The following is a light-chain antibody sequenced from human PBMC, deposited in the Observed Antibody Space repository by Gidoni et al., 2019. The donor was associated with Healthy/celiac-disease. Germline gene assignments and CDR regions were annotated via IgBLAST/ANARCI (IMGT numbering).Light chain of an antibody. CDR1: QGISSY. CDR3: QQYYSYPPT. V-gene: IGKV1-8*01. J-gene: IGKJ4*01. CDR2: AAS. Sequence: QMTQSPSSFSASTGDRVTITCRASQGISSYLAWYQQKPGKAPKLLIYAASTLQSGVPSRFSGSGSGTDFTLTISSLQSEDFATYYCQQYYSYPPTFGGGTKVEIK.